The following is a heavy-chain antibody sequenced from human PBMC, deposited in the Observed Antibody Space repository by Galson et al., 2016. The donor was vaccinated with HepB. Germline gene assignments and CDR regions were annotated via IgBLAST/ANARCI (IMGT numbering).Heavy chain of an antibody. CDR1: GFTFSSYG. Sequence: SLRLSCAASGFTFSSYGMHWVRQTPDKGLEWVAVISYHGSNIYYVDSVKGRFTISRDNSKSTLHLQMNSLRAEDTALYYCAKDHGRKSQAFDVWGQGTMVTVSS. J-gene: IGHJ3*01. CDR2: ISYHGSNI. D-gene: IGHD4-23*01. CDR3: AKDHGRKSQAFDV. V-gene: IGHV3-30*18.